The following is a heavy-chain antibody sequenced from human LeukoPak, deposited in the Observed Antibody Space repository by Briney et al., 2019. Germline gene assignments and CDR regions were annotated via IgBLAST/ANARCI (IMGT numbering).Heavy chain of an antibody. CDR2: ISSNGGST. J-gene: IGHJ4*02. CDR1: GFTFISSA. V-gene: IGHV3-64*01. CDR3: ARDLGDRSGSYYLDY. Sequence: GGSLSLSCAASGFTFISSALHWVRQPPGKGLELVSPISSNGGSTYYANSVKGRFTISRDNSKNTLYLQMGSLRAEDMAVYYCARDLGDRSGSYYLDYWGQGTLVTVSS. D-gene: IGHD3-10*01.